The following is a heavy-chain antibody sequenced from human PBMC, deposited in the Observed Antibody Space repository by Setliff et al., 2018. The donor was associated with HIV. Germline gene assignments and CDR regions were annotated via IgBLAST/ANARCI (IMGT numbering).Heavy chain of an antibody. J-gene: IGHJ5*02. CDR1: GFTFSNYA. Sequence: PGGSLRLSCAASGFTFSNYAMSWVRQAPGKGLEWVSAISGSGIGSYYPDSVKGRFTISRDNSKNTLFLQMNSLRAEDTAVYYCAKDRRYYYGSGSYAAETWGQGTLVTSPQ. CDR3: AKDRRYYYGSGSYAAET. D-gene: IGHD3-10*01. V-gene: IGHV3-23*01. CDR2: ISGSGIGS.